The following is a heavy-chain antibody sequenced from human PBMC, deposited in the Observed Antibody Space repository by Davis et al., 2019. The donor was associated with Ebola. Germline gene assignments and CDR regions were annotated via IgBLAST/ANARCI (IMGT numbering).Heavy chain of an antibody. V-gene: IGHV3-30*02. Sequence: GESLKISCAASGFTFSSYGMHWVRQAPGKGLEWVAFIRYDGSNKYYADSVKGRFTISRDNSKNTLYLQMNSLRAEDTAVYYCARATSLWFGELLYAPSGMDVWGQGTTVTVSS. J-gene: IGHJ6*02. D-gene: IGHD3-10*01. CDR1: GFTFSSYG. CDR2: IRYDGSNK. CDR3: ARATSLWFGELLYAPSGMDV.